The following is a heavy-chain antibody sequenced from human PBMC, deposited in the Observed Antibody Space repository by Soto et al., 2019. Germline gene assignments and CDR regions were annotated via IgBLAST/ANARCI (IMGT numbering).Heavy chain of an antibody. J-gene: IGHJ4*02. V-gene: IGHV3-23*01. CDR3: ARTLYSYGTDY. CDR1: GFTFSSSA. Sequence: GGSLRLSCAASGFTFSSSAMNWVRQAPGKGLEWVSTFSNNGINTYYADSVKGRFTISRDNSKNTLYLQMNSLRAEDTAVYYCARTLYSYGTDYWGQGTLVTVSS. CDR2: FSNNGINT. D-gene: IGHD5-18*01.